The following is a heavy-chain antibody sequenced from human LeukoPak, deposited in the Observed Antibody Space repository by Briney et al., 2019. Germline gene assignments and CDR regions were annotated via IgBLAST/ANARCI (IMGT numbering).Heavy chain of an antibody. Sequence: GGSLRLSCAASGFTFSSYAMSWVRQAPGKGLEWVGFIRSKAYGGTTEYAASVKGRFTISRDDSKSIAYLQMNSLKTEDTAVYYCTRDPRHLNIAAPSPDYWGQGTLVTVSS. V-gene: IGHV3-49*04. CDR3: TRDPRHLNIAAPSPDY. D-gene: IGHD6-13*01. CDR2: IRSKAYGGTT. CDR1: GFTFSSYA. J-gene: IGHJ4*02.